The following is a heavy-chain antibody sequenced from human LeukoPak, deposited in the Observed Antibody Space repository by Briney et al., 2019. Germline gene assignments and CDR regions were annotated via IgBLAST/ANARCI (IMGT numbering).Heavy chain of an antibody. CDR2: VTPSGDPT. CDR1: GFTFSTYG. V-gene: IGHV3-23*01. CDR3: AKDSGWIQFID. J-gene: IGHJ4*02. Sequence: PGGSLRLSCAGSGFTFSTYGMNWVRQAPGKGLEWVSGVTPSGDPTYYADSVKGRFIISRDNSKNTMYLQMSSLRAEDTGVYYCAKDSGWIQFIDWGQGTPVTVSS. D-gene: IGHD5-24*01.